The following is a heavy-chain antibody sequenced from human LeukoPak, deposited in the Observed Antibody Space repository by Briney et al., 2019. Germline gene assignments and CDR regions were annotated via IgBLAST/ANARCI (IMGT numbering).Heavy chain of an antibody. J-gene: IGHJ4*02. CDR2: IRQDGSEK. CDR1: GFTFANYW. CDR3: AGVGGSWELIL. Sequence: GSLRLSCAASGFTFANYWMNLVRQAPGKGLEWVANIRQDGSEKFYVDSVKGRFTISRDNDKSSLYLQMNSLRGEDTAVYFCAGVGGSWELILWGQGTLVTVS. V-gene: IGHV3-7*01. D-gene: IGHD2-15*01.